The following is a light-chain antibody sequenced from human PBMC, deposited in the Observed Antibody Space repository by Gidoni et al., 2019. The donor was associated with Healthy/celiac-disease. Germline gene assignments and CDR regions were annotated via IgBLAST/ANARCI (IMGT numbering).Light chain of an antibody. Sequence: DIQLTQSPSSLSASVGDRATITCRASQSNSSYLNWYQQKPGKAPKLLIYAASSLQSGVPSRFSGSGSGTDFTLTISRLQPEDFATYYCQQSDTQWTFGQGTKVEIK. V-gene: IGKV1-39*01. CDR1: QSNSSY. CDR3: QQSDTQWT. CDR2: AAS. J-gene: IGKJ1*01.